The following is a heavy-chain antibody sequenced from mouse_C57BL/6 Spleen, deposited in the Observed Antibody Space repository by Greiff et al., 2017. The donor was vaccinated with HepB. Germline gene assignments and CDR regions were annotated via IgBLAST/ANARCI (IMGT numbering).Heavy chain of an antibody. CDR2: ISSGSSTI. D-gene: IGHD1-1*01. CDR3: ATTVVAGPYFDY. CDR1: GFTFSDYG. Sequence: EVMLVESGGGLVKPGGSLKLSCAASGFTFSDYGMHWVRQAPEKGLEWVAYISSGSSTIYYADSVKGRFTISRDNAKNTLFLQMTSLRSEDTAMYYCATTVVAGPYFDYWGQGTTLTVSS. J-gene: IGHJ2*01. V-gene: IGHV5-17*01.